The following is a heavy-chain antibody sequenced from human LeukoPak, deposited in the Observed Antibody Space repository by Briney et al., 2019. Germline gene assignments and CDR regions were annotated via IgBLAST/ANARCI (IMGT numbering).Heavy chain of an antibody. CDR2: IIPIFGTA. D-gene: IGHD5-18*01. CDR1: GGTFSSYA. J-gene: IGHJ4*02. V-gene: IGHV1-69*13. Sequence: ASVKVSCTASGGTFSSYAISWVRQAPGQGLEWMGGIIPIFGTANYAQKFQGRVTITADESTSTAYMELSSLRSEDTAVYYCAVLDTAMVEGGVDYWGQGTLVTVSS. CDR3: AVLDTAMVEGGVDY.